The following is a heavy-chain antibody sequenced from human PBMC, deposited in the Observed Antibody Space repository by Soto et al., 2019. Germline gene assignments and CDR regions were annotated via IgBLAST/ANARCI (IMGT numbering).Heavy chain of an antibody. V-gene: IGHV1-18*01. Sequence: ASVKVSCKASGYTFTSYGISWVRQAPGQGLEWMGWISAYNGNTNYAQKLQGRVTMTTDTSTSTAYMELRSLRSDDTAVYYCARVGYCSGGSCYFQYYYGMDVWGQGTTVTVSS. CDR3: ARVGYCSGGSCYFQYYYGMDV. J-gene: IGHJ6*02. D-gene: IGHD2-15*01. CDR1: GYTFTSYG. CDR2: ISAYNGNT.